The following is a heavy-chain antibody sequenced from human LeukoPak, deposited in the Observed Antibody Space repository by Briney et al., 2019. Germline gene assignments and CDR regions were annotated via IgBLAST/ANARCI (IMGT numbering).Heavy chain of an antibody. CDR3: AKEGHGGCLDY. CDR1: GFTFDDYA. J-gene: IGHJ4*02. V-gene: IGHV3-9*03. CDR2: ISWNSGSI. Sequence: PGGSLRLSCAASGFTFDDYATHWVRQAPGKGLEWVSGISWNSGSIGYADSVKGRFTISRDNAKNSLYLQMNSLRAEDMALYYCAKEGHGGCLDYWGQGTLVTVSS. D-gene: IGHD4-23*01.